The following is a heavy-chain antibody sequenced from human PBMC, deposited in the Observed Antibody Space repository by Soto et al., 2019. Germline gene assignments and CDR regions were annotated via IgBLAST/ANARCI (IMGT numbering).Heavy chain of an antibody. CDR1: GFTFSSSV. J-gene: IGHJ4*02. D-gene: IGHD6-19*01. CDR2: VSGSGVNT. Sequence: GRLRRSGHASGFTFSSSVMSWVRQAPGKGLEWVSAVSGSGVNTYYADSVKGRFTISRDNSKKTLYLQMTSLRGDDTAVYYCAKYLAVAETAHFEYWGQGTTVTVS. CDR3: AKYLAVAETAHFEY. V-gene: IGHV3-23*01.